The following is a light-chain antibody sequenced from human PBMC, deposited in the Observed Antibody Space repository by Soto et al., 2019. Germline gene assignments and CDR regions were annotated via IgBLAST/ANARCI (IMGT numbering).Light chain of an antibody. Sequence: DLQMTQSPSSLSASVGDRVTITCRASQSISSYLNWYQQKPGKAPKLLIYAASSLQSAVPSRFSGSGSGTDFTLTISSLQPEDFATYYCQQSYSTPWTFGQGTKVEIK. CDR2: AAS. CDR3: QQSYSTPWT. CDR1: QSISSY. J-gene: IGKJ1*01. V-gene: IGKV1-39*01.